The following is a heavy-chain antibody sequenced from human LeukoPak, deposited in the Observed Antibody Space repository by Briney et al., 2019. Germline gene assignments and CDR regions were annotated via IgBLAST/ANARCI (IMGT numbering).Heavy chain of an antibody. J-gene: IGHJ4*02. D-gene: IGHD3-10*01. Sequence: GGSLRLSCAASGFTVSSNYMSWVRQAPGRGLEWVSVIYSGGSTYYADSVKGRFTISRDNSKNTLFLQMNSLRAGDTAVYYCARGTITMVDYWGQGTLVTVSS. V-gene: IGHV3-66*01. CDR3: ARGTITMVDY. CDR2: IYSGGST. CDR1: GFTVSSNY.